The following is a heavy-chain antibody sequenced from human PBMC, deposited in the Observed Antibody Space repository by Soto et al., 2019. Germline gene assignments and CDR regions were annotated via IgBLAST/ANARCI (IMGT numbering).Heavy chain of an antibody. CDR3: TRLVLGSVVY. CDR2: IRSKANSYAT. CDR1: GFTFSGST. Sequence: EVQLVESGGGLVQPGGSLKLSCADSGFTFSGSTMHWVRQASGKGLEWVGRIRSKANSYATAYAASVKGRFTISRDDSKNTAYLQMNSLKTEDTAVYYCTRLVLGSVVYWGQGTLVTVSS. J-gene: IGHJ4*02. D-gene: IGHD2-15*01. V-gene: IGHV3-73*02.